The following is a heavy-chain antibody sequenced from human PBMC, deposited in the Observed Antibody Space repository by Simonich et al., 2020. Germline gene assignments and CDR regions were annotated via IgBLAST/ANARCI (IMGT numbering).Heavy chain of an antibody. V-gene: IGHV4-38-2*01. CDR2: IYHSGST. D-gene: IGHD6-13*01. CDR3: ARVGYSNYYYYGMDV. Sequence: QVQLQESGPGLVKPSETLSLTCAVSGYSISSGYYWGWIRRPPGKGLEWIGSIYHSGSTSYNPSRKSRVTISVDTSKNQFSLKLSSVTAADTAVYYCARVGYSNYYYYGMDVWGQGTTVTVSS. CDR1: GYSISSGYY. J-gene: IGHJ6*02.